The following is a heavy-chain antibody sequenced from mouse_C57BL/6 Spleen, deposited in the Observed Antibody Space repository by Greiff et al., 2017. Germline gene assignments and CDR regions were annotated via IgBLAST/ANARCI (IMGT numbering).Heavy chain of an antibody. CDR1: GFTFSSYA. Sequence: EVKLMESGGGLVKPGGSLKLSCAASGFTFSSYAMSWVRQTPEKRLEWVATISDGGSYTYYPDNVKGRFTISRANAKNNLYLQMSHLKSEDTAMYYCAREMITTSYYYAMDYWGQGTSVTVSS. J-gene: IGHJ4*01. CDR3: AREMITTSYYYAMDY. CDR2: ISDGGSYT. D-gene: IGHD2-4*01. V-gene: IGHV5-4*01.